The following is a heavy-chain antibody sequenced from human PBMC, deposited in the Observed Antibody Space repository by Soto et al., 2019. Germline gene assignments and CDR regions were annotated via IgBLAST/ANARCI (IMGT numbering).Heavy chain of an antibody. CDR2: IYWDDDK. Sequence: QITLKESGPTLVKPTQPLTLTCTFPGFSLSTSGGGVGWIGQPPGKARGGLPLIYWDDDKRNSPSLKSRLTITKDTSKNQVVLTMTNMDPVDTATYYCAHRHHLAYCGGDCYQFDYWGQGTLVTVSS. CDR3: AHRHHLAYCGGDCYQFDY. D-gene: IGHD2-21*02. CDR1: GFSLSTSGGG. J-gene: IGHJ4*02. V-gene: IGHV2-5*02.